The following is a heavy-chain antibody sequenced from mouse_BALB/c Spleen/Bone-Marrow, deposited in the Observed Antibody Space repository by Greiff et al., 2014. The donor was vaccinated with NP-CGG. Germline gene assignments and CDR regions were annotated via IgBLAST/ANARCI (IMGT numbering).Heavy chain of an antibody. CDR2: INPNSGGT. CDR3: AWSGKYDYGVGAWFVY. V-gene: IGHV1-18*01. Sequence: DVQLQESGPELVKPGASVKIPCKASGYTFTDYNMDWVKQSHGKSLEWIGDINPNSGGTIYNQKFKGKATLTVDKSSSTAYMELRSLPSGVTAVDYGAWSGKYDYGVGAWFVYWGQGTLVTVSA. CDR1: GYTFTDYN. J-gene: IGHJ3*01. D-gene: IGHD2-4*01.